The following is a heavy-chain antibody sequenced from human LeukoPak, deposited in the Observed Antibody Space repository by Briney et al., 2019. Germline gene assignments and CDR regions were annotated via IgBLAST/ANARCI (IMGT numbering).Heavy chain of an antibody. Sequence: GGSLRLSCAASGFTFSSYGMHWVRQAPGKGLEWVAVISYDGSNKYYADSVKGRFTISRDNSKNTLYLQMNSLRAEDTAVYYCAKDPGGGPLAAAGPFDYWGQGTLVTVSS. V-gene: IGHV3-30*18. CDR1: GFTFSSYG. D-gene: IGHD6-13*01. CDR2: ISYDGSNK. CDR3: AKDPGGGPLAAAGPFDY. J-gene: IGHJ4*02.